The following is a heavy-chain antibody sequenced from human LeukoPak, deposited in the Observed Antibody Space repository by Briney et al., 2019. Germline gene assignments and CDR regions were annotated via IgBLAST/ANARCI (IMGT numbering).Heavy chain of an antibody. Sequence: SETLSLTCTVSGYSISSGYYWGWIRQPPGKGLEWIGSIDHSGSTYYNPSLKSRVTISVDTSKNQFSLKLSSVTAADTAVYYCARESETSGYYDSSGYYYRAFDIWGQGTMVTVSS. V-gene: IGHV4-38-2*02. J-gene: IGHJ3*02. CDR2: IDHSGST. D-gene: IGHD3-22*01. CDR3: ARESETSGYYDSSGYYYRAFDI. CDR1: GYSISSGYY.